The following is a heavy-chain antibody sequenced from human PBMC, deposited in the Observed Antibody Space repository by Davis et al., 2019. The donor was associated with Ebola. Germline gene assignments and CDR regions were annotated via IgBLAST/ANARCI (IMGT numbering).Heavy chain of an antibody. D-gene: IGHD6-19*01. CDR2: GHYSASA. Sequence: PSETLSLTCTVSGGSISDYNYYWGWIRQPPGKGLEWIGTGHYSASAFYTPSLKGRVTISVYPSQNQFSLRLKSVTAADPAVYYCAGLNTVPGPHWYFDIWGRGTLVTVSS. CDR1: GGSISDYNYY. CDR3: AGLNTVPGPHWYFDI. J-gene: IGHJ2*01. V-gene: IGHV4-39*01.